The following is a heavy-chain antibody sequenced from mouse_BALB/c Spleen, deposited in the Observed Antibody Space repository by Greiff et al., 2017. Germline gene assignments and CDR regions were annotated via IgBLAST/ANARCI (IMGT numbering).Heavy chain of an antibody. Sequence: QVHVKHPGAELVKPGASVTMSCKASGYTFTSYWMHWVKQRPGQGLEWIGVIDPSVSYTSYNQKFKGKATLTVDTSSSTAYMQLSRLTSEGSAVYDCTRSMMTAGRGMDYWGQGTSVTVSS. D-gene: IGHD2-3*01. V-gene: IGHV1S127*01. CDR2: IDPSVSYT. CDR3: TRSMMTAGRGMDY. CDR1: GYTFTSYW. J-gene: IGHJ4*01.